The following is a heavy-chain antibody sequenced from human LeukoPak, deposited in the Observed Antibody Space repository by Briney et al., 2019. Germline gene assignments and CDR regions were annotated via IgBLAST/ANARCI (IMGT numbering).Heavy chain of an antibody. J-gene: IGHJ4*02. CDR3: ARDYCSSTSCYFDY. V-gene: IGHV3-64*01. Sequence: PGGSLRLSCAASGFTFSSYAMHWVRQAPGKGLEYVSAISSNGGSTYYANSVKGRFTISRDNSKNTLYLQMGSLRAEDMAVYYCARDYCSSTSCYFDYWGQGTLVTVSS. CDR2: ISSNGGST. D-gene: IGHD2-2*01. CDR1: GFTFSSYA.